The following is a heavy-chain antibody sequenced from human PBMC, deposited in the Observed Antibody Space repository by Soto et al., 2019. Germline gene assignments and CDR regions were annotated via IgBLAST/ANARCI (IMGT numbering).Heavy chain of an antibody. CDR3: ARGHSSSWYLRGWGSFDP. D-gene: IGHD6-13*01. CDR2: IYYSGST. Sequence: SETLSLTCTVSGGSISSYYWSWIRQPPGKGLEWIGYIYYSGSTNYNPSLKSRVTISVDTSKNQFSLKLSSVTAADTAVYYCARGHSSSWYLRGWGSFDPWGQGTLVTV. CDR1: GGSISSYY. V-gene: IGHV4-59*01. J-gene: IGHJ5*02.